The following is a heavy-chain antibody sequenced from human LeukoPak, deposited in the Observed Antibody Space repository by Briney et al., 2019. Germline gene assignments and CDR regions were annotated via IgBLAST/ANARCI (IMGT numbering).Heavy chain of an antibody. CDR3: ARREWLRSYWYFDL. J-gene: IGHJ2*01. D-gene: IGHD5-12*01. Sequence: PSETLSLTCAVYNVSFSGYSWNWIRQSPGKGLEWIGEINHSGSTNSNPSLKSRVTMSVDTSKNQFSLKLSSVTAADSAVYYCARREWLRSYWYFDLWGRGTLVTVSS. V-gene: IGHV4-34*01. CDR2: INHSGST. CDR1: NVSFSGYS.